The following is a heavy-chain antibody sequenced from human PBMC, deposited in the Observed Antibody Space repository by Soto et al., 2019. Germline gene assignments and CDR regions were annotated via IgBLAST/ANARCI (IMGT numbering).Heavy chain of an antibody. Sequence: QVQLQQWGAGLLKPSETLSLTCAVYGGSFSGYYWSWIRQPPGKGLEWIGEINHSGSTNYNPSLKSRVTISVDTSKNQFSLKLSSVTAADTAVYYCARAYTWNYFDYWGQGTLVTVSS. CDR3: ARAYTWNYFDY. V-gene: IGHV4-34*01. J-gene: IGHJ4*02. CDR2: INHSGST. CDR1: GGSFSGYY. D-gene: IGHD1-1*01.